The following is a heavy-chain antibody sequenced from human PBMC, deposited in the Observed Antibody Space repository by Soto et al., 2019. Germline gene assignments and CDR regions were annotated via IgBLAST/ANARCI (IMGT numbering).Heavy chain of an antibody. CDR2: ISADGSEK. V-gene: IGHV3-7*01. D-gene: IGHD3-16*02. CDR3: ARTHRLLDS. Sequence: EVQLVESGGGLVQPGGSLRLSCAASGFTFSVSWMNWVRQAPGKGLEWVAYISADGSEKNYVDSVKGRFTISRDNAKNSLYLQMNSLSVADAAIYYCARTHRLLDSWGQGTLVTVSS. J-gene: IGHJ4*02. CDR1: GFTFSVSW.